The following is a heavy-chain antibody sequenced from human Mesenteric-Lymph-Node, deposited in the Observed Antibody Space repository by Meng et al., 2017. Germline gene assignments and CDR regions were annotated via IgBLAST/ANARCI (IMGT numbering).Heavy chain of an antibody. D-gene: IGHD1-26*01. CDR2: IWYDGSKK. CDR3: ARGVREGDLLLYYYYGMDV. V-gene: IGHV3-33*01. J-gene: IGHJ6*02. CDR1: GYTFRSYG. Sequence: GESLKISCAVSGYTFRSYGMHWVRQAPGKGLEWVAIIWYDGSKKYYADSVKGRFTISRDNSKNTLYLQMNSLRAEDTAVYYCARGVREGDLLLYYYYGMDVWGQGTTVTVYS.